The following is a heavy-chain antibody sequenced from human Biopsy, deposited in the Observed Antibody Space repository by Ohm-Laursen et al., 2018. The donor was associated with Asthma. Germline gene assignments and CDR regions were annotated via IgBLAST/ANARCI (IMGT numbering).Heavy chain of an antibody. V-gene: IGHV3-33*05. CDR2: MSYDGSIK. Sequence: LSLTCAASGFTFSSYGMDWVRQAPGKGLEWVALMSYDGSIKDYADSVKGRFTISRDNSMNTLYLHMNSLRVEDTAVYYCARGLDYSGRSGFDYWGQGTVVTVSS. J-gene: IGHJ4*02. D-gene: IGHD3-10*01. CDR1: GFTFSSYG. CDR3: ARGLDYSGRSGFDY.